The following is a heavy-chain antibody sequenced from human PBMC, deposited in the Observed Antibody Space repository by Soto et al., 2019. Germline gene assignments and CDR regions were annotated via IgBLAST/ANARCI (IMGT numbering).Heavy chain of an antibody. V-gene: IGHV3-7*01. CDR2: IKQDGSEK. CDR1: GFTFSSYW. Sequence: GGSLRLSCAASGFTFSSYWMSWVRQAPGKGLEWVANIKQDGSEKYYVDSVKGRFTISRDNAKNSLYLQMNSLRAEDTAVYYCARAPGRGSSSIYYYYYMDVWGKGTTVTVSS. D-gene: IGHD6-6*01. J-gene: IGHJ6*03. CDR3: ARAPGRGSSSIYYYYYMDV.